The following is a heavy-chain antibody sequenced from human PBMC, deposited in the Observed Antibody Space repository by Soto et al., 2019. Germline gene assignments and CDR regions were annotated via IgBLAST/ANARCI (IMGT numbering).Heavy chain of an antibody. J-gene: IGHJ4*02. CDR3: AREYSYGSNFFDC. CDR2: ISHGGST. CDR1: GGSISSAAYY. D-gene: IGHD5-18*01. V-gene: IGHV4-31*01. Sequence: QVQLQESGPGLVKPSQTLSLSCTVSGGSISSAAYYWSWIRQHRGKGLEWIGYISHGGSTYYTPSLMSLVMISAATSKNQFSLNLTSVTAADTAVYYCAREYSYGSNFFDCWGQGALVTVSS.